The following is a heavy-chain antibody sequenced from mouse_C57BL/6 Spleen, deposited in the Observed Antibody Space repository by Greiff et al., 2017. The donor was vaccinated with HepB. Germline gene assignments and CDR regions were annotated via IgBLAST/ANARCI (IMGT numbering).Heavy chain of an antibody. D-gene: IGHD2-4*01. J-gene: IGHJ3*01. CDR1: GYTFTDYE. CDR2: IDPETGGT. CDR3: TRFSYDYAGAWFAY. V-gene: IGHV1-15*01. Sequence: VQVVESGAELVRPGASVTLSCKASGYTFTDYEMHWVKQTPVHGLEWIGAIDPETGGTAYNQKFKGKAILTADKSSSTAYMELRSLTSEDSAVYYCTRFSYDYAGAWFAYWGQGTLVTVSA.